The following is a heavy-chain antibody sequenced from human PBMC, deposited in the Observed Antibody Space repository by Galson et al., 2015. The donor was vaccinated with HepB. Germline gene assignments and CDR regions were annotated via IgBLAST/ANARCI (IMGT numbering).Heavy chain of an antibody. CDR3: AKDMRGRWLQSKSYYYYGMDV. V-gene: IGHV3-9*01. D-gene: IGHD5-24*01. J-gene: IGHJ6*02. Sequence: SLRLSCAASGFTFDDYAMHWVRQAPGKGLEWVSGISWNSGSIGYADSVKGRFTISRDNAKNSLYLQMNSLRAEDTALYYCAKDMRGRWLQSKSYYYYGMDVWGQGTTVTVSS. CDR1: GFTFDDYA. CDR2: ISWNSGSI.